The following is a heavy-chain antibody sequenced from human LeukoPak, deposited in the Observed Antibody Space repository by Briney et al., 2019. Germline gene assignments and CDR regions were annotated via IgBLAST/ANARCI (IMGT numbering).Heavy chain of an antibody. CDR2: IRASGGLR. D-gene: IGHD3-10*01. CDR1: GFNFKDYA. J-gene: IGHJ4*02. CDR3: AKILVVRGVYFDY. V-gene: IGHV3-23*01. Sequence: GGSLRLSCAASGFNFKDYAMMWVRQAPGRGLEWVSAIRASGGLRFYADSVKGRLTISRDNSKNTLYLQMNSLGAEDTAVYYCAKILVVRGVYFDYWGQGTLVTVSS.